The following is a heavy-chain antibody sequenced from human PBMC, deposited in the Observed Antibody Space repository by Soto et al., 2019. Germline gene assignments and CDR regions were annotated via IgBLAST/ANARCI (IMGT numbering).Heavy chain of an antibody. D-gene: IGHD5-12*01. CDR1: GGSISSYY. CDR2: IYYSGST. CDR3: ARLDSGWAEYYFDY. V-gene: IGHV4-59*01. Sequence: SETLSLTCTVSGGSISSYYWSWIRQPPGKGLEWIGYIYYSGSTNYNPSLKSRVTISVDTSKNQFSLKLSSVTAADTAVYYCARLDSGWAEYYFDYWGQGTMVTVYS. J-gene: IGHJ4*02.